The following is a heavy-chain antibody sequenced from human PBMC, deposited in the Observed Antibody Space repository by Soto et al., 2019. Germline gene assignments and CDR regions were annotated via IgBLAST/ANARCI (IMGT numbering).Heavy chain of an antibody. CDR3: AKDPRRSSSNYFDY. D-gene: IGHD6-6*01. J-gene: IGHJ4*02. CDR2: ISGSGGST. Sequence: GPLRLSCAASGFTFSSYAMSWVRQAPGKGLEWVSAISGSGGSTYYADSVKGRFTISRDNSKNTLYLQMNSLRAEDTAVYYCAKDPRRSSSNYFDYWGQGTLVTVSS. V-gene: IGHV3-23*01. CDR1: GFTFSSYA.